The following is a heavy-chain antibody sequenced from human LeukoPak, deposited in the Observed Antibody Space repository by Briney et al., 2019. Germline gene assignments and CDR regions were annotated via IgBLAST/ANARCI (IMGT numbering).Heavy chain of an antibody. CDR3: ARESPYGSGGYHQNSWFDP. V-gene: IGHV3-33*01. CDR1: GFTFSSYG. J-gene: IGHJ5*02. D-gene: IGHD3-10*01. Sequence: PGRSLRLSCAASGFTFSSYGMHWVRQAPGKGLEWVAVIWYDGSNKYYADSVKGRFTISRDNSKNTLYLQMNSLRAEDTAVYYCARESPYGSGGYHQNSWFDPWGRGTLVTVSS. CDR2: IWYDGSNK.